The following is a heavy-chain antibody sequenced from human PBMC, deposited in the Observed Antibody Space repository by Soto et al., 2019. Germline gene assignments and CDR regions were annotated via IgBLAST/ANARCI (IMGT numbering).Heavy chain of an antibody. J-gene: IGHJ3*02. D-gene: IGHD3-3*01. Sequence: SETLSLTCTVSGGSISSSSYYWGWIRQPPGQGLEWIGRIYTSGSTNYNPSLKSRVTMSVDTSKNQFSLKLSSVTAADTAVYYCARFRFLEWLRLGTGAFDIWGQGTMVTVSS. CDR1: GGSISSSSYY. V-gene: IGHV4-39*07. CDR2: IYTSGST. CDR3: ARFRFLEWLRLGTGAFDI.